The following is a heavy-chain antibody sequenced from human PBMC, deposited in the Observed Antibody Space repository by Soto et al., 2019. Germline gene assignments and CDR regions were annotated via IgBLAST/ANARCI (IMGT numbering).Heavy chain of an antibody. CDR3: ARALSGSYYYYYGMDV. CDR1: GGTFTSYA. V-gene: IGHV1-69*13. CDR2: IIPIFGTA. D-gene: IGHD1-26*01. J-gene: IGHJ6*02. Sequence: SVKVSCKASGGTFTSYAISWVRQAPGQGLEWMGGIIPIFGTANYAQKFQGRVTITADESTSTAYMELSSLRSEDTAVYYCARALSGSYYYYYGMDVWGQGTTVTVSS.